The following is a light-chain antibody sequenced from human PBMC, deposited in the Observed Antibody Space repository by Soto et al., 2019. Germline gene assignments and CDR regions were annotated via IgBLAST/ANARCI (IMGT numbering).Light chain of an antibody. V-gene: IGKV3-15*01. CDR1: QSVSSSY. Sequence: EIVLTQSPDTLSLSPGERATLSCRASQSVSSSYLAWYQQKPGQAPRLLIYGASTRATGIPARFSGSGSGTEFTLTISSLQSEDFAVYYCQQYNNWLSFGGGTKVDIK. CDR3: QQYNNWLS. J-gene: IGKJ4*01. CDR2: GAS.